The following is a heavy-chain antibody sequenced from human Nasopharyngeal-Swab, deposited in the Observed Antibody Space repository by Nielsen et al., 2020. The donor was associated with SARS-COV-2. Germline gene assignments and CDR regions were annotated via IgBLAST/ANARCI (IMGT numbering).Heavy chain of an antibody. V-gene: IGHV3-53*01. CDR3: ARMDFIASRDY. D-gene: IGHD6-13*01. J-gene: IGHJ4*02. Sequence: GGSLRLSCAASGFIFSDYYMTWIRQVPGKGLEWVAVIYSRGETHYTDSVRGRFTISRDNSKNMVNLQLNSLRAEDTAVYYCARMDFIASRDYWGQGTLVTVSS. CDR1: GFIFSDYY. CDR2: IYSRGET.